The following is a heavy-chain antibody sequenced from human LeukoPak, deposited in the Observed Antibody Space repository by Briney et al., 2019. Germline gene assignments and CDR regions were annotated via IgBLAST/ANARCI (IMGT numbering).Heavy chain of an antibody. CDR3: ARENYCTNGVCWAFDP. Sequence: PSETLSLTCTVSGGSISSSDYYWGWIRQPPGKGLEWIGNIYYIGSSSYNSSLKSRVTISVDTSRNQFSPQLSSVTAADTAVYYCARENYCTNGVCWAFDPWGQGTLVTVSS. V-gene: IGHV4-39*07. J-gene: IGHJ5*02. CDR2: IYYIGSS. D-gene: IGHD2-8*01. CDR1: GGSISSSDYY.